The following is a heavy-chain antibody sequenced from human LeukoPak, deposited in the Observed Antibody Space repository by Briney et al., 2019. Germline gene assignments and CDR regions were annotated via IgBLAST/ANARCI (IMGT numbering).Heavy chain of an antibody. Sequence: GGSLRLSCAASGFSLKTYTMHWVRQAPGKGLEWVSLIHSDDSTYYADSVKGRFTISRDNSKNTLYLQMNSLRAEDTAVYYCARVLLGSWDWFDPWGQGTLVTVSS. CDR1: GFSLKTYT. CDR2: IHSDDST. J-gene: IGHJ5*02. CDR3: ARVLLGSWDWFDP. D-gene: IGHD3-10*01. V-gene: IGHV3-53*01.